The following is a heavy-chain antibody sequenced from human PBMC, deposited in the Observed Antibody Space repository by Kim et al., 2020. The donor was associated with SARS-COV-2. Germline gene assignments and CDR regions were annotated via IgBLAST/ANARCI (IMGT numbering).Heavy chain of an antibody. CDR3: ARERAGDYYAFDI. Sequence: YAQKFQGRVTITADKSTSTAYMELSSLRSEDTAVYYCARERAGDYYAFDIWGQGTMVTVSS. D-gene: IGHD4-17*01. V-gene: IGHV1-69*04. J-gene: IGHJ3*02.